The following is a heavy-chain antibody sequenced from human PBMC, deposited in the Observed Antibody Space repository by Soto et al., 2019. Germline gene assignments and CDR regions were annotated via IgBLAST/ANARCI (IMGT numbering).Heavy chain of an antibody. Sequence: NVPCKNSGYTLRNYANPWVQKAPVQSLEWMGWIKAGNGHTKYSQKFQYGVTITRDTSASTAYMGMRPLRSEDTDVYWCAKGGNIGVVVADYALDVWG. CDR2: IKAGNGHT. J-gene: IGHJ6*04. V-gene: IGHV1-3*01. CDR3: AKGGNIGVVVADYALDV. CDR1: GYTLRNYA. D-gene: IGHD2-15*01.